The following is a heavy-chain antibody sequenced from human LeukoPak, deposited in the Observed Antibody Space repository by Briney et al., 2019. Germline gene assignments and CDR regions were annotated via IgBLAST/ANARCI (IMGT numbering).Heavy chain of an antibody. J-gene: IGHJ4*02. CDR3: AKDFSSSYVSEYFDY. D-gene: IGHD6-6*01. CDR1: GFSFSSYV. Sequence: GGSLRLSCAASGFSFSSYVMSWVRQAPGKGLEWVSAISGSGGSTYYTDSVKGRFTIARDNSKNTLYLQMNSLRPDDTAVYYCAKDFSSSYVSEYFDYWGQGTLVTVSS. V-gene: IGHV3-23*01. CDR2: ISGSGGST.